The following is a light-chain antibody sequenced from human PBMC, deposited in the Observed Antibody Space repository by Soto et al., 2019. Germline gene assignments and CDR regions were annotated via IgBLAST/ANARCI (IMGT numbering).Light chain of an antibody. Sequence: EIVWTQSPATLSLSPGERATLTCRASQRVSSYLAWYQKKPGQAPRLLIYGASTSATGIPDRFCGSGSGTDFALTISRLETEDFAAYYCQQYGSSPLFTVGPGTNVNIK. V-gene: IGKV3-20*01. CDR1: QRVSSY. CDR3: QQYGSSPLFT. CDR2: GAS. J-gene: IGKJ3*01.